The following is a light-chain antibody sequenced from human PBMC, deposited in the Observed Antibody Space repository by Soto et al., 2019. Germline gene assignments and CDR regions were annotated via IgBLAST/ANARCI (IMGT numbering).Light chain of an antibody. V-gene: IGLV2-14*03. Sequence: QSVLTQPASVSGSPGQSITISCTGTSEDIGNNNYVSWYQQKPGKAPKIVIHDVSRRPSGVSYRFSGSKSGNTASLTISGLQAEDESGYYCSSYTSNTFGGFGTGTKVTVL. J-gene: IGLJ1*01. CDR3: SSYTSNTFGG. CDR2: DVS. CDR1: SEDIGNNNY.